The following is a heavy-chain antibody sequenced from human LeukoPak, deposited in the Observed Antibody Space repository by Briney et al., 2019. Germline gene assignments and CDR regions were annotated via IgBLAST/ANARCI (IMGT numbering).Heavy chain of an antibody. CDR1: GFTFDDYA. D-gene: IGHD2-2*01. V-gene: IGHV3-9*01. Sequence: PGGSLRLSCAASGFTFDDYAMHWVRQVPGKGLEWVSGISWNSGSIGYADSVKGRFTISRDNAKNSLYLQMNSLRAEDTALYYCAKEGKVVPAAMYYFDYWGQGTLVTVSS. J-gene: IGHJ4*02. CDR3: AKEGKVVPAAMYYFDY. CDR2: ISWNSGSI.